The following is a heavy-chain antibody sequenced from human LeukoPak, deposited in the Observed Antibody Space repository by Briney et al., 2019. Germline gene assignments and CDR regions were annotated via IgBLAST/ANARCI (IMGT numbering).Heavy chain of an antibody. CDR3: AGGQWLVYFDY. V-gene: IGHV4-59*08. D-gene: IGHD6-19*01. Sequence: SETLSLTFTVSGGSISSYYWSWIRQPPGKGLEWIGYVYDSRNTNYNPSLKSRVTMSVDTSKNQFSLKLSSVTAADTAVYYCAGGQWLVYFDYWGQGTLVTVSS. J-gene: IGHJ4*02. CDR1: GGSISSYY. CDR2: VYDSRNT.